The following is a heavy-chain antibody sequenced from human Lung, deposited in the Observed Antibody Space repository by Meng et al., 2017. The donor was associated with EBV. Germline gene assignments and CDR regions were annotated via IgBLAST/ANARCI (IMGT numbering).Heavy chain of an antibody. J-gene: IGHJ4*02. Sequence: AQLLQAGGEVKKPGASVKVSCKASGYTFTNYGITWVRQAPGQGLEWMGWISAYNGNTNYAQTLQGRLTMTTDTSTSTAYMELRSLRSDDTAVYYCARDPSNTSGRYAYFDYWGQGTLVTVSS. D-gene: IGHD6-19*01. CDR3: ARDPSNTSGRYAYFDY. CDR1: GYTFTNYG. V-gene: IGHV1-18*01. CDR2: ISAYNGNT.